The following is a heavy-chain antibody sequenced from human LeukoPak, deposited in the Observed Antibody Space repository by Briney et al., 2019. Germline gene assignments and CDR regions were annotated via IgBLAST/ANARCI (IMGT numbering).Heavy chain of an antibody. J-gene: IGHJ2*01. CDR1: GGSFSGYY. Sequence: KPSETLSLTCAVYGGSFSGYYWNWIRQPPGKGLEWIGEINHSGSTTYNRSLKSRVTISVDRSKNQFSLKLSSVTAADTAVYYCARVEADGDWYFDLWGRGTLVTVSS. V-gene: IGHV4-34*01. CDR3: ARVEADGDWYFDL. CDR2: INHSGST. D-gene: IGHD1-1*01.